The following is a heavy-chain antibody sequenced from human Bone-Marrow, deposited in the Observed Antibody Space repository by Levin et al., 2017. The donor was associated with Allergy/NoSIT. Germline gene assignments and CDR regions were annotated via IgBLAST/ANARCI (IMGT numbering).Heavy chain of an antibody. Sequence: SVKVSCKASGGTFSSYVIIWVRQAPGQGLEWMGGIIPIFGTPHYAQKFQGRVTITADKSTSTAYMELSRLIFEDTAVYFCARGPAGTISTYYFGMDVWGPGTTVTVSS. CDR2: IIPIFGTP. D-gene: IGHD1-1*01. CDR1: GGTFSSYV. CDR3: ARGPAGTISTYYFGMDV. V-gene: IGHV1-69*06. J-gene: IGHJ6*02.